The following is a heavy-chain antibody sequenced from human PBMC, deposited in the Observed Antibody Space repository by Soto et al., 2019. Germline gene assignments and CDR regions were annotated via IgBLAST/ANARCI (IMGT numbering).Heavy chain of an antibody. CDR3: ARDTGPYSSGWYGY. Sequence: QVQLVESGGGVVQPGRSLRLSCAASGFTFSSYGMHWVRQAPGKGLEWVAVIWYDGSNKYYADSVKGRFTISRDNSKNTLYLQMNSLRAEDTAVYYCARDTGPYSSGWYGYWGQGTLVTVSS. J-gene: IGHJ4*02. V-gene: IGHV3-33*01. D-gene: IGHD6-19*01. CDR2: IWYDGSNK. CDR1: GFTFSSYG.